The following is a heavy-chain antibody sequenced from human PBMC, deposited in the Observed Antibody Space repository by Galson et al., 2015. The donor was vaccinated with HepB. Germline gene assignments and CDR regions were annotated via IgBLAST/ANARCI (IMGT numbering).Heavy chain of an antibody. J-gene: IGHJ6*03. V-gene: IGHV4-34*01. CDR3: ARISNFYYYMDV. CDR2: IHHSGDI. CDR1: GGSFSDYY. Sequence: ETLSLTCTVLGGSFSDYYWGWIRQPPGKGLEWIGEIHHSGDINYNPSLKSRVTLSLDTSDNQVSLTLSSVTAADTALYYCARISNFYYYMDVWGKGTTVTVSS.